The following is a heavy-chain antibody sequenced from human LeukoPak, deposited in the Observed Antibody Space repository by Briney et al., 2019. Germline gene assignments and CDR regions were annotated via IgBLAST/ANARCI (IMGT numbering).Heavy chain of an antibody. CDR2: ISSSGSTI. J-gene: IGHJ4*02. V-gene: IGHV3-48*03. Sequence: GGYLRLYCAASRFTFISYEMNLVRQAPGKGLEWVTYISSSGSTIYYADSVKGRFTISRDNAKNSLYLQMNSLRAEDTAVYYCARDQDAGFDYWGQGTLVTVSS. CDR3: ARDQDAGFDY. CDR1: RFTFISYE.